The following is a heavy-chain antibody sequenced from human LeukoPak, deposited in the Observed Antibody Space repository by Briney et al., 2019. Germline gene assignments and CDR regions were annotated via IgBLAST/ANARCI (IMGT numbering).Heavy chain of an antibody. J-gene: IGHJ4*01. Sequence: GGSLRLSCAVSRFTFSDYWMNWVRQAPGKGLEWVASIRQDGGEKSYVDSVKGRFTISRDNTKRSLYLQMSSLRAEDTAVYYCARDGTAAGLYFDLWGQGTLVTVSS. V-gene: IGHV3-7*01. D-gene: IGHD6-13*01. CDR2: IRQDGGEK. CDR3: ARDGTAAGLYFDL. CDR1: RFTFSDYW.